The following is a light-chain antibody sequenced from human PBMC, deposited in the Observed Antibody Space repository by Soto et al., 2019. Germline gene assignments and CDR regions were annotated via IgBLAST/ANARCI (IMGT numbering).Light chain of an antibody. CDR2: DVS. J-gene: IGLJ2*01. CDR3: GSYTSSSTPGV. Sequence: QSVLTQPASVSGSPGQSITISCTGTSSDVGGYNYVSWYQQHPGKAPKLMIYDVSDRPSGVSNRFSGSKSGNTASLTISGLQAEDEADSYCGSYTSSSTPGVFGGGTKLTVL. CDR1: SSDVGGYNY. V-gene: IGLV2-14*01.